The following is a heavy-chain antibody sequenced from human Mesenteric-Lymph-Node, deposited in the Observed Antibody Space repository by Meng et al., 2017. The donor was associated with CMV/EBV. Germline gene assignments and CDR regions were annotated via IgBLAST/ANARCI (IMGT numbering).Heavy chain of an antibody. CDR2: FDPEDGET. J-gene: IGHJ6*02. V-gene: IGHV1-24*01. CDR1: GYTLTELS. D-gene: IGHD6-6*01. Sequence: ASVKVSCKVSGYTLTELSMHWVRQAPGKGLEWMGGFDPEDGETIYAQKFQGRVTMTEDTSTDTAYMELSSLRSEDTAVYYCATLGSIAAHPSYYYYGMDVWGQGTTVTVSS. CDR3: ATLGSIAAHPSYYYYGMDV.